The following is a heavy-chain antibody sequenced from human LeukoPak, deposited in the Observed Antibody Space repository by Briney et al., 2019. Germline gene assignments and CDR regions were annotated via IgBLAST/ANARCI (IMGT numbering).Heavy chain of an antibody. Sequence: PGGSLSLSCAASGFTFNNYVIHWVRQPPGKGLEWVAFFRYDGNHEYYADSVKGRFTFSRDHSKNTLLLQMNSLRTEDTAVYYCASRPTGFDWGPLDYLGQGTLVTVSS. CDR3: ASRPTGFDWGPLDY. D-gene: IGHD5-12*01. CDR2: FRYDGNHE. CDR1: GFTFNNYV. V-gene: IGHV3-30*02. J-gene: IGHJ4*02.